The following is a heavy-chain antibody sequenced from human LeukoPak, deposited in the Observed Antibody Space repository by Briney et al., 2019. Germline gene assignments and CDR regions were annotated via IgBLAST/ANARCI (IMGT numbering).Heavy chain of an antibody. Sequence: SETLSLTCTVSGGSISSYYWSWIRQPPGKGLEWIGYIYYSGGTNYNPSLKSRVTISVDTSKNQFSLKLSSVTAADTAVYYCAREDIVVVPAAQGGAFDIWGQGTMVTVSS. V-gene: IGHV4-59*01. CDR2: IYYSGGT. CDR3: AREDIVVVPAAQGGAFDI. D-gene: IGHD2-2*01. J-gene: IGHJ3*02. CDR1: GGSISSYY.